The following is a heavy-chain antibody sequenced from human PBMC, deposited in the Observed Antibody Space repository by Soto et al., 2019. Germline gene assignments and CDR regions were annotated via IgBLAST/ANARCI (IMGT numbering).Heavy chain of an antibody. CDR1: GYSFTSYW. CDR2: IYPGDSDT. J-gene: IGHJ3*02. Sequence: GESLKISCKGSGYSFTSYWIGWVRQMPGKGLEWMGIIYPGDSDTRYSPSFQGQVTISANKSISTAYLQWSSLKASDTAMYYCARHGVERATDDANDIWGQGKMVTVSS. CDR3: ARHGVERATDDANDI. V-gene: IGHV5-51*01.